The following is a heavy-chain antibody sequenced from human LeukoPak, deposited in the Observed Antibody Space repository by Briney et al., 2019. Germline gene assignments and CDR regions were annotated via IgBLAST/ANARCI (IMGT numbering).Heavy chain of an antibody. Sequence: ASVKVSCKASGYTFTGYYMHWVRQAPGQGLEWMGWINPNSGGTSYAQKFQGRVTMTRDTSISTAYMELSRLRSDDTAVYYCARLEMATSEGYWGQGTLVTVSS. CDR2: INPNSGGT. CDR1: GYTFTGYY. D-gene: IGHD5-24*01. J-gene: IGHJ4*02. V-gene: IGHV1-2*02. CDR3: ARLEMATSEGY.